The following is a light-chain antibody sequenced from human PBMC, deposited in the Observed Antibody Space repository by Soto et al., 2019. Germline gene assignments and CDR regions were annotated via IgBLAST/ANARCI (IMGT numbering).Light chain of an antibody. CDR2: GAS. V-gene: IGKV3-15*01. CDR3: QQYNNWTPGT. J-gene: IGKJ3*01. CDR1: QRFSSN. Sequence: EIVMTQSPATLSVSPGERATLSCRASQRFSSNLAWYQQKPGQAPRLLIYGASTRATGIPARFSGSGSGTEFTLTISSLQSEDFAVYYCQQYNNWTPGTFGPGTKVEIK.